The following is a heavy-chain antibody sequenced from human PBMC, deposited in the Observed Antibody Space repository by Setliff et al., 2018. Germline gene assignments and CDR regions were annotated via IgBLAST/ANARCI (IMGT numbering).Heavy chain of an antibody. D-gene: IGHD2-21*02. J-gene: IGHJ4*02. CDR2: IYIGGSA. CDR1: GGSISSYY. V-gene: IGHV4-4*07. CDR3: ARDRGGDWIYYFDY. Sequence: SETLSLTCTVSGGSISSYYWSWIRQPAGKGLEWIGHIYIGGSANYNPSLKSRVTMSEDTSKNQFSLKLSPVTAADTAVYYCARDRGGDWIYYFDYWGQGTLVTVSS.